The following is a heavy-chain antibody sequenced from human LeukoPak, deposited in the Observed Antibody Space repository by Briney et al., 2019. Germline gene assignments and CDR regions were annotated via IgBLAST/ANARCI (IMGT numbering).Heavy chain of an antibody. D-gene: IGHD3-10*01. V-gene: IGHV4-38-2*02. CDR3: ARTRYYYNSRSYGAPYYFDY. Sequence: PSETLSLTCTVSGYSISSGYYWGWIRQPPGKGLEWIGSIYYSGSTYYSPSLKSRVTISVDTSKNQFSLKLSSVTAADTAVYYCARTRYYYNSRSYGAPYYFDYWGQGTLVTVSS. CDR1: GYSISSGYY. CDR2: IYYSGST. J-gene: IGHJ4*02.